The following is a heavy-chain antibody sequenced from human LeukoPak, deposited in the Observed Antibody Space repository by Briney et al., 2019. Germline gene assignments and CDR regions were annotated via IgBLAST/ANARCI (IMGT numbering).Heavy chain of an antibody. CDR2: IYSGGST. CDR1: GFTVGSNY. J-gene: IGHJ4*02. V-gene: IGHV3-66*02. Sequence: GGSLRLSCAASGFTVGSNYMSWVRQAPGKGLEWVSVIYSGGSTYYADSVKGRFTISRDNSKNTLYLQMNSLRAEDTAVYYCARDGSFGCSGGSCQSFDYWGQGTLVTVSS. CDR3: ARDGSFGCSGGSCQSFDY. D-gene: IGHD2-15*01.